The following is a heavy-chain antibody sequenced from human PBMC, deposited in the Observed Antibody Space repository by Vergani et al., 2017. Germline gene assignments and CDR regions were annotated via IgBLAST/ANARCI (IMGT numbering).Heavy chain of an antibody. D-gene: IGHD1-26*01. V-gene: IGHV3-21*01. J-gene: IGHJ3*02. CDR1: GFTFSSYS. Sequence: VQLVESGGGVVQPGRSLRLSCAASGFTFSSYSMNWVRQAPGKGLEWVSSISSSSSYIYYADSVKGRFTISRDNAKNSRYLQMNSLRAEDTAVYYCARDSSGSGGENDAFDIWGQGTMVTVSS. CDR2: ISSSSSYI. CDR3: ARDSSGSGGENDAFDI.